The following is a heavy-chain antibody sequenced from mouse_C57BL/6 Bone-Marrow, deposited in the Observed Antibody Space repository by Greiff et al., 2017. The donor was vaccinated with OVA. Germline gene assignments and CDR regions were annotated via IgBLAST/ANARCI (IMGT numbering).Heavy chain of an antibody. CDR2: IDPSDSYT. CDR1: GYTFTSYW. V-gene: IGHV1-59*01. CDR3: ARPTGSSWD. J-gene: IGHJ2*01. D-gene: IGHD4-1*02. Sequence: VQLQQPGAELVRPGTSVKLSCQASGYTFTSYWMHWVKQRPGQGLEWIGVIDPSDSYTNYNQKFKGKATLTVDTSSSTAYMQLSSLTSEDSAVYYCARPTGSSWDWGQGTTLTVSS.